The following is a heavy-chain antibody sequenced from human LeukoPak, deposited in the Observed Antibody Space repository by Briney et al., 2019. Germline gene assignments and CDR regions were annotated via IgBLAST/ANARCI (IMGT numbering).Heavy chain of an antibody. Sequence: PGGSLRLSCAASGFTFSSYAMSWVRQAPGKGLEWVSAISGSGGSTYYADSEKGRFTISRDNTKNTLYLQMNSLRAEDTAVYYCAKDQIPGYQPLDVWGQGTTVTVSS. J-gene: IGHJ6*02. CDR2: ISGSGGST. CDR3: AKDQIPGYQPLDV. V-gene: IGHV3-23*01. CDR1: GFTFSSYA. D-gene: IGHD2-2*01.